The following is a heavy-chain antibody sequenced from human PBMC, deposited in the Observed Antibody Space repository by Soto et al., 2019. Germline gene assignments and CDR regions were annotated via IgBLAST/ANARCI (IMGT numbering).Heavy chain of an antibody. CDR3: STRAYDTNGYYRFDP. D-gene: IGHD3-22*01. CDR2: INHSGRV. J-gene: IGHJ5*01. V-gene: IGHV4-34*01. Sequence: SETLSLTCAVYGGSFSGHSWTWIRQSPGKGLEWIGDINHSGRVNYSPSLKSRVTISLDTSKNQFSLTLSAVTAADTAMYYCSTRAYDTNGYYRFDPWGQGTLVTV. CDR1: GGSFSGHS.